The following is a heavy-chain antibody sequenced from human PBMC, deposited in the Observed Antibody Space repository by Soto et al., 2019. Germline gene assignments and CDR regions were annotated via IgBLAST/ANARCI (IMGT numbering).Heavy chain of an antibody. CDR2: ISTSGTT. J-gene: IGHJ5*02. D-gene: IGHD6-19*01. V-gene: IGHV4-4*07. CDR1: GASISSYF. CDR3: AREAGPDRWFDP. Sequence: QVQLQESGPGLVEPSETLSLTCTVSGASISSYFWTWIRQPAGKGLDWIGGISTSGTTNYDTSIKSRVTISVDTSKNHFSLNLSSVTAADTAVYYCAREAGPDRWFDPWGQGTLVTVSS.